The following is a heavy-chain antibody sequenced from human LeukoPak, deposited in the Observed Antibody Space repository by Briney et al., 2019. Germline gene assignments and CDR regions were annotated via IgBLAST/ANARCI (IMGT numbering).Heavy chain of an antibody. J-gene: IGHJ4*02. V-gene: IGHV3-74*01. CDR3: VVGGSPGY. CDR2: ISTDGYTT. D-gene: IGHD2-15*01. CDR1: GLAFSDYK. Sequence: GGSMRLSCAASGLAFSDYKAHWVREAPRKGLVWVSRISTDGYTTDYADFVQGRFTASRDNTKNTWSLEMNSLRAEDTAVYYCVVGGSPGYWGQGTLVTVSS.